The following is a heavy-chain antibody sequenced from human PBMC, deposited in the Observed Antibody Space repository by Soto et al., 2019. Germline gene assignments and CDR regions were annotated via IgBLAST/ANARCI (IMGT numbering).Heavy chain of an antibody. CDR1: GDSVSSNSAA. D-gene: IGHD3-10*01. V-gene: IGHV6-1*01. CDR3: ARELEVTMVRGVDYYGMDV. CDR2: TYYRSKWYN. J-gene: IGHJ6*02. Sequence: SQTLSLTCAISGDSVSSNSAAWNWIRQSPSGGLEWLGRTYYRSKWYNDYAVSVKSRITINPDTSKNQFSLQLNSVTPEDTAVYYCARELEVTMVRGVDYYGMDVWGQGTTVTVSS.